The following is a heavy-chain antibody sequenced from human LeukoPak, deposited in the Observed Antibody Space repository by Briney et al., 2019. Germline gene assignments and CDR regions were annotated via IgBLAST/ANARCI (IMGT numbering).Heavy chain of an antibody. D-gene: IGHD5-18*01. CDR3: ARSIYNYGPGADY. Sequence: QTGGSLRLSCAASGFTFSSYGMHWVRQAPGKGLEWVAVISYDVGKKYYADSVKGRFTISRDNSKNTLYLQMNSLRAEDTAVYYCARSIYNYGPGADYWGQGTLVTVSS. CDR1: GFTFSSYG. CDR2: ISYDVGKK. J-gene: IGHJ4*02. V-gene: IGHV3-30*03.